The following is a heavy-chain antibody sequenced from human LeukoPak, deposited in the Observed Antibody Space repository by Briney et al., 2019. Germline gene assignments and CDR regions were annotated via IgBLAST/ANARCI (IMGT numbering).Heavy chain of an antibody. D-gene: IGHD2-2*02. CDR3: ARHGCSSTSCYRRFGYYYYYMDV. J-gene: IGHJ6*03. Sequence: PSETLSLTCTISGGSMNSYYWSRIRQPPGKGLEWIGEINHSGSTNYNPSLKSRVTISVDTSKNQFSLKLSSVTAADTAVYYCARHGCSSTSCYRRFGYYYYYMDVWGKGTTVTVSS. V-gene: IGHV4-34*01. CDR1: GGSMNSYY. CDR2: INHSGST.